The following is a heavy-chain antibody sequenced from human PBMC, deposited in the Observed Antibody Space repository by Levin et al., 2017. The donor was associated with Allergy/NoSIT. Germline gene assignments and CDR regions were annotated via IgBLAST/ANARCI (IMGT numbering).Heavy chain of an antibody. CDR3: AKEAAGYRAFDV. D-gene: IGHD5-18*01. J-gene: IGHJ3*01. Sequence: PVASVKVSCAASGFTFSTYVMDWVRQAPGKGLEWISVINDSGGSTYYADSVKGRFTISRDNSKSTLYLQMNSLTADDTAVYYCAKEAAGYRAFDVWGQGTVVTVSS. CDR1: GFTFSTYV. V-gene: IGHV3-23*01. CDR2: INDSGGST.